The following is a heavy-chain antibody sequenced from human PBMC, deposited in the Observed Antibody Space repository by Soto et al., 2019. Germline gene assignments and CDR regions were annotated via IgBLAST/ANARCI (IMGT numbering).Heavy chain of an antibody. J-gene: IGHJ5*02. D-gene: IGHD6-6*01. V-gene: IGHV4-4*07. Sequence: KTSETLSPTGPLSGGSITSYYWGWIRQPAGKGVQWRGRIYTSGSTNYNHSLKSRVTMTVATSKNQFSVKLRSVTATYTAVDYCARDPLYPEYSSSSGRLDPWGQGTLVTVSS. CDR3: ARDPLYPEYSSSSGRLDP. CDR2: IYTSGST. CDR1: GGSITSYY.